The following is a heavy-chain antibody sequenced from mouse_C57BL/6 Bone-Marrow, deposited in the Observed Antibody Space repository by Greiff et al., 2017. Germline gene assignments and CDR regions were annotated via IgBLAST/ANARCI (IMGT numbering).Heavy chain of an antibody. CDR2: IYPGSGST. D-gene: IGHD2-4*01. Sequence: QVQLKQSGAELVKPGASVKMSCKASGYTFTSYWITWVKQRPGQGLEWIGDIYPGSGSTKYNEKFTSKATLTVDTSSSTAYMQLSSLTSEDSAVYYCARSDEYDGFAYWGQGTLVTVSA. V-gene: IGHV1-55*01. CDR1: GYTFTSYW. CDR3: ARSDEYDGFAY. J-gene: IGHJ3*01.